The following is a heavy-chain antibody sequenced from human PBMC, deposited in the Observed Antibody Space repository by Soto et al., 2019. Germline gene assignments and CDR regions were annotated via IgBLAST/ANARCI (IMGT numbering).Heavy chain of an antibody. CDR3: AAERDTAMASYYYYGMDV. J-gene: IGHJ6*02. CDR2: INAGNGNT. Sequence: ASVKVSCKASGYTFTSYAMHWVRQAPGQRLEWMGWINAGNGNTNYAQKFQERVTITRDMSTSTAYMELSSLRSEDTAVYYCAAERDTAMASYYYYGMDVWGQGTTVTVSS. V-gene: IGHV1-3*01. D-gene: IGHD5-18*01. CDR1: GYTFTSYA.